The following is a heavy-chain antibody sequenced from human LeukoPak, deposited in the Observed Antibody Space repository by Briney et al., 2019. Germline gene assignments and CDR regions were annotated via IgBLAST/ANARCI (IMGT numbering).Heavy chain of an antibody. CDR2: ISGSGGST. D-gene: IGHD3-22*01. CDR3: AKDLRTYYYDSSVTVGSYYFDY. CDR1: GFPFSSYA. V-gene: IGHV3-23*01. Sequence: GGSLRLSCAASGFPFSSYAMSWVRQAPGKGLEWVSAISGSGGSTYYADSVKGRFTISRDNSKNTLYLQMNSLRAEDTAVYYCAKDLRTYYYDSSVTVGSYYFDYWGQGTLVTVSS. J-gene: IGHJ4*02.